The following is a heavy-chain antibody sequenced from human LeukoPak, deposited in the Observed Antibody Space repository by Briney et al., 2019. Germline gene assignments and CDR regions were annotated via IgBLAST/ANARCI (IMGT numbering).Heavy chain of an antibody. CDR1: GGSISSYY. CDR2: IYYSGST. Sequence: TSETLSLTCTVSGGSISSYYWSWIRQPPGKGLEWIGYIYYSGSTNYNPSLKSRVTISVDTSKNQFSLKLSSVTAADTAVYYCARVNINNWHSCDYWGQGTLVTVSS. D-gene: IGHD1-1*01. J-gene: IGHJ4*02. CDR3: ARVNINNWHSCDY. V-gene: IGHV4-59*01.